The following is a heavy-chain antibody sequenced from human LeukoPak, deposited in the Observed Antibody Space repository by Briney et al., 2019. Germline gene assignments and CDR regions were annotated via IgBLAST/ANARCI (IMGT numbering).Heavy chain of an antibody. CDR2: FYYSGST. D-gene: IGHD4-17*01. Sequence: SDTLSLTCTVSGGSITSSSYYWGWIRQPPGKGLEWIGSFYYSGSTYYNPSLKSRVTISVDTSKNQISLKLSSVTAADTSVYYCVKRKLGDYGDNFFDYWGQGTLVTVSS. J-gene: IGHJ4*02. V-gene: IGHV4-39*01. CDR1: GGSITSSSYY. CDR3: VKRKLGDYGDNFFDY.